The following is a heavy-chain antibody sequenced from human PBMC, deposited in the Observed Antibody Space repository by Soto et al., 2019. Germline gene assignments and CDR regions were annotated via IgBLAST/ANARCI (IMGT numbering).Heavy chain of an antibody. D-gene: IGHD5-12*01. J-gene: IGHJ4*02. CDR3: ARDSSGYDYLDY. CDR1: GGSISSGGYY. V-gene: IGHV4-31*03. CDR2: IYYSGST. Sequence: LSLTCTVSGGSISSGGYYWSWIRQHPGKGLEWIGYIYYSGSTYYNPSLKSRVTISVDTSTNQFSLKLSSVTAADTAVYYCARDSSGYDYLDYWGQGTLVTVSS.